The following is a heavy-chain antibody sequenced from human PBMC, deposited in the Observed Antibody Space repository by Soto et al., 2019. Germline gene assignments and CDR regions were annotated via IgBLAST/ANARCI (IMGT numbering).Heavy chain of an antibody. CDR3: ARGDHGGTSHWYLDL. CDR1: GFTFSNYN. CDR2: IGRSGGYI. D-gene: IGHD4-17*01. J-gene: IGHJ2*01. V-gene: IGHV3-21*01. Sequence: EVQLVESGGGRVKTGGSLRLSCAVSGFTFSNYNMNWVRQAPGKGLEWVSSIGRSGGYIYYADSVKGRFTISRDNGKNSLFLQMNSLRAEDTAVYYCARGDHGGTSHWYLDLWGRGTLVTVSS.